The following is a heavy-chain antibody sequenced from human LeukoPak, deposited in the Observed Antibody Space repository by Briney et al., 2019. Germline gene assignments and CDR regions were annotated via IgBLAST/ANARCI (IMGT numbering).Heavy chain of an antibody. Sequence: GGSLRLSCAASGFTFSSYGMHWVRQAPGKELEWVAVISYDGSNKYYADSVKGRFTISRDNSKNTLYLQMNSLRAEDTAVYYCAKLLDYGDFGHSDYWGQGSLVTVSS. J-gene: IGHJ4*02. D-gene: IGHD4-17*01. CDR1: GFTFSSYG. CDR3: AKLLDYGDFGHSDY. CDR2: ISYDGSNK. V-gene: IGHV3-30*18.